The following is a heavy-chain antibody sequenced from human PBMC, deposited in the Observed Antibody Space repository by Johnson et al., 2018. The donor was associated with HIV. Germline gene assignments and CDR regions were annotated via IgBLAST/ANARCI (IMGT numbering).Heavy chain of an antibody. CDR3: ARGLRYFDWFDAFDI. V-gene: IGHV3-13*04. J-gene: IGHJ3*02. Sequence: EVQLVESGGGLVQPGGSLRLSCAASGLTFSNYAMHWVRQAPGKGLEYVSAIGTAGDTYYPGSVKGRFTISRENAKNSLYLQMNSLRAGDTAVYYCARGLRYFDWFDAFDIWGQGTMVTVSS. D-gene: IGHD3-9*01. CDR1: GLTFSNYA. CDR2: IGTAGDT.